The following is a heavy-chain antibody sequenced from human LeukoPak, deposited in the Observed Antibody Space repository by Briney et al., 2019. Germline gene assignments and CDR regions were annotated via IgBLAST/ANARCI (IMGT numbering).Heavy chain of an antibody. Sequence: GGSLRLSCTASGFTFGDYAMSWVRQAPGKGLDGVGFIRSKAYGGTTEYAVSVKGRFTISRDESKNIAYVQMNSLKTEDTAVYYCSRVHYDILTGYSFDYWGRGTVVTVSS. CDR2: IRSKAYGGTT. J-gene: IGHJ4*02. V-gene: IGHV3-49*04. CDR3: SRVHYDILTGYSFDY. D-gene: IGHD3-9*01. CDR1: GFTFGDYA.